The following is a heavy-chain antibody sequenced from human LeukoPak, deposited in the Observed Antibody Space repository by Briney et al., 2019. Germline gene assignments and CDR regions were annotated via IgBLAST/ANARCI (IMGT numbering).Heavy chain of an antibody. CDR2: ISDDGSNK. V-gene: IGHV3-30*18. Sequence: PGGSLRLSCSASGFTFSSYGMHWVRQAPGKGLEWVAVISDDGSNKYYADSVKGRFTISRDNSKNTLYLQMNSLRAEDTAVYYCAKTRITMALDAFDIWGQGTMVTVSS. CDR3: AKTRITMALDAFDI. J-gene: IGHJ3*02. D-gene: IGHD3-10*01. CDR1: GFTFSSYG.